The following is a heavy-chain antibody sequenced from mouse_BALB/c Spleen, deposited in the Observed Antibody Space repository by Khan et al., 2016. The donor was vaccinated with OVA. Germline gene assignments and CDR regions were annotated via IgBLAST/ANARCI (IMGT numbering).Heavy chain of an antibody. D-gene: IGHD2-14*01. J-gene: IGHJ4*01. Sequence: QIQLVQSGPELKKPGVTVKISCKASGYTFTTYGMNWMKQAPGKGLKRMGWINTYTGEPTYVDDFKGRFAFSLETSASTAYLQINNLKNEDTATYFCARVGYSGTMDYWGQGTSVTVSS. V-gene: IGHV9-3-1*01. CDR2: INTYTGEP. CDR1: GYTFTTYG. CDR3: ARVGYSGTMDY.